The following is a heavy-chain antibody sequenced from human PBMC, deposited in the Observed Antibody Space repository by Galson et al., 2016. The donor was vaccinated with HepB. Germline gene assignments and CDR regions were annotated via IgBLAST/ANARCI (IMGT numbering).Heavy chain of an antibody. D-gene: IGHD2-8*02. CDR3: ARGESTEYCTGGSCNFDF. Sequence: SVKVSCKASGYTFTSHDINWVRQATGQGLEWMGWMNPTSDNTGYAEKFQGRITMTRSASINTAYMELSSLKFEDTAIYYCARGESTEYCTGGSCNFDFWGQGTLVTVSS. CDR1: GYTFTSHD. J-gene: IGHJ4*02. CDR2: MNPTSDNT. V-gene: IGHV1-8*01.